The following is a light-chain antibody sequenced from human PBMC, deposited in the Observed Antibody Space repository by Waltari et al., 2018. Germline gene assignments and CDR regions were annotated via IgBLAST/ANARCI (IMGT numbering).Light chain of an antibody. V-gene: IGKV3-15*01. J-gene: IGKJ2*01. CDR3: QHYNNGGKA. CDR1: QCVSSK. CDR2: HAS. Sequence: EIVMTQSPATLSVSPGERATLSCRASQCVSSKLAWYQQKPGQAPRLLIYHASTRATGIPARFSGSGSGTEFTLTISSLQSGDFAVYYCQHYNNGGKAFGQGTKLEIK.